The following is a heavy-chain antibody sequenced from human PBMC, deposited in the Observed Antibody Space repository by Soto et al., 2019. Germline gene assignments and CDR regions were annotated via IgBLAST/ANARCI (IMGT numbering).Heavy chain of an antibody. D-gene: IGHD3-10*01. Sequence: EVQLVESGGGLIQPGGSLRLSCAASGFTVSSNYMSWVRQAPGKGLEWVSVIYSGGSTNYADSVKGRFTISRDNSKNTLYLQMNSLRAEDTAVYYCARDSYGSPYYGMDVWGQGTTVTVSS. CDR2: IYSGGST. V-gene: IGHV3-53*01. CDR3: ARDSYGSPYYGMDV. J-gene: IGHJ6*02. CDR1: GFTVSSNY.